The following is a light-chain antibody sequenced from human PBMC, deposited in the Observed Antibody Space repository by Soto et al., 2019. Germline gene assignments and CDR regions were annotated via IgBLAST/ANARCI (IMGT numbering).Light chain of an antibody. CDR3: QQYGSSPT. CDR1: QSVGKY. Sequence: EIVMPQSPATLSLSPGERATLSCRASQSVGKYLVWYQQKPGQAPRLLIYGESSRATGIPDRFSGSGSGTDFTLTISRLEPEDFAVYYCQQYGSSPTFGQGTKVDIK. V-gene: IGKV3-20*01. CDR2: GES. J-gene: IGKJ1*01.